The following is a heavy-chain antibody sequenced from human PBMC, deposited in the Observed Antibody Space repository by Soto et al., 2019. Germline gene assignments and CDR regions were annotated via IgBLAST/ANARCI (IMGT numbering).Heavy chain of an antibody. D-gene: IGHD6-6*01. CDR1: GYAFTSYW. J-gene: IGHJ5*02. Sequence: GESLKTSCTGSGYAFTSYWIAWVRQMPGKGLEWMGIIYPGDSDTRYSPSFQGQVTIPRDNAKNSLYLQMNSLRAEDTAVYYCARDRSSSSVDNWFDPWGQGTLVTVSS. CDR2: IYPGDSDT. V-gene: IGHV5-51*01. CDR3: ARDRSSSSVDNWFDP.